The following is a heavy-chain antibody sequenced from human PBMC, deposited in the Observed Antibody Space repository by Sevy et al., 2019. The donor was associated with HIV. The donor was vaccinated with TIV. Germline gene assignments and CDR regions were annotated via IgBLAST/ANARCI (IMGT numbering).Heavy chain of an antibody. D-gene: IGHD5-18*01. CDR1: KFTFSDYY. CDR2: ISSSSTYT. J-gene: IGHJ4*02. Sequence: GGSLRLSCTASKFTFSDYYMSWIRQAPGKGLEWVSYISSSSTYTNYADSVKGRFTISRDNAKNSLYLQLNSLRAEDTAVYNCARVRYNFGQQNFDYWGQGTLVTVSS. CDR3: ARVRYNFGQQNFDY. V-gene: IGHV3-11*06.